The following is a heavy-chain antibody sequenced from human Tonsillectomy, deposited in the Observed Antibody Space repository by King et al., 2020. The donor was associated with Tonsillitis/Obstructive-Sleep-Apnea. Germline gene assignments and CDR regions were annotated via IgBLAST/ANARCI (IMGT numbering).Heavy chain of an antibody. V-gene: IGHV3-9*01. J-gene: IGHJ4*02. Sequence: VQLVESGGGLVQPGRSLRLSCAASGFTFDDYAMHWVRQAPGKGLEWVSGISWNSGGIGYADSVKGRFTISRDNAKNSLFLQMNSQRAEDTALYYCAKDIGGSSSSHYYFDYWGQGTLVTVSS. CDR1: GFTFDDYA. CDR2: ISWNSGGI. CDR3: AKDIGGSSSSHYYFDY. D-gene: IGHD6-6*01.